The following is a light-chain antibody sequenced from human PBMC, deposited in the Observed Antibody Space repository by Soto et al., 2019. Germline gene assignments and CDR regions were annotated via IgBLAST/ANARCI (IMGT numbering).Light chain of an antibody. CDR2: EVT. Sequence: QSALTQPPSASGSPGQSVTISCTGTSSDVGRYNYVPWYQQHPGKAPKLMIYEVTKRPSGVPDRFSGSKSGNTASLTVSGLQAEDEADYYCSSYAGNNNVIFGGGTKLTVL. J-gene: IGLJ2*01. V-gene: IGLV2-8*01. CDR3: SSYAGNNNVI. CDR1: SSDVGRYNY.